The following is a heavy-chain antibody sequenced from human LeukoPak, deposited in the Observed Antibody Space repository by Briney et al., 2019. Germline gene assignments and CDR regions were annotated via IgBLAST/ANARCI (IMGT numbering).Heavy chain of an antibody. Sequence: GGSLRLSCAVSGFTVSSNYMTWVRQAPGKGLEWVSVIYSGGSIYYADSVKGRFTISRDISKNTVDLQLNSLRAEDTAVYYCASGKETSMAQGYWGQGTLVTASS. J-gene: IGHJ4*02. V-gene: IGHV3-53*01. CDR3: ASGKETSMAQGY. CDR1: GFTVSSNY. D-gene: IGHD5-18*01. CDR2: IYSGGSI.